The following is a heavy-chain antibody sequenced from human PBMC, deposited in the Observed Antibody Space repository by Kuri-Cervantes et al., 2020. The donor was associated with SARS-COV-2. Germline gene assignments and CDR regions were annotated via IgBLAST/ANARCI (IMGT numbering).Heavy chain of an antibody. Sequence: ASVKVSCKAPETTFPNYDINWVRQATGQGLEWMGMVKTNSGNTLYAQILQGRVTMTRDRSTSTVYLELSSLTSEDTAIYYCYCAPREGFDSWGQGTLVTVSS. V-gene: IGHV1-8*01. CDR1: ETTFPNYD. J-gene: IGHJ4*02. D-gene: IGHD2-21*01. CDR3: YCAPREGFDS. CDR2: VKTNSGNT.